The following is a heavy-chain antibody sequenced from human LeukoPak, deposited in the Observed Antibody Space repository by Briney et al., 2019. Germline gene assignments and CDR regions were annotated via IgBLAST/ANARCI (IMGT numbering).Heavy chain of an antibody. CDR1: GFTFTSYA. CDR3: AKHRSGIAASGSNY. CDR2: SVISDSGGGSGGST. J-gene: IGHJ4*02. V-gene: IGHV3-23*01. D-gene: IGHD6-25*01. Sequence: GGSLRLACAAYGFTFTSYAMRWVRQAPGKGLEWDSVSVISDSGGGSGGSTYYADSVKGRFTISRDDSNNTLYLQMNNLRVEDTPFYYCAKHRSGIAASGSNYWGQGTLVSVSS.